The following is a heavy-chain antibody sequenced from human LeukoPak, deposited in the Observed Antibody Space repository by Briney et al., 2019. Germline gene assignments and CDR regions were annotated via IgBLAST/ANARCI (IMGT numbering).Heavy chain of an antibody. CDR2: IIPIFGTA. V-gene: IGHV1-69*06. CDR3: ARYNDSGDPPHFDY. CDR1: GGTFSSYA. Sequence: SVKVSCKASGGTFSSYAISWVRQAPGQGLEGMGGIIPIFGTANYAQKFQGRVTITADKSTRTAYMELSNLRSEDTAVYYCARYNDSGDPPHFDYWGQGTLVTVSS. J-gene: IGHJ4*02. D-gene: IGHD3-10*01.